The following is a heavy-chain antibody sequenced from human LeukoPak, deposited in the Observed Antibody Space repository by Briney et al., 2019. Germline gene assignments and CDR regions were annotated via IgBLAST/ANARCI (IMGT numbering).Heavy chain of an antibody. D-gene: IGHD1-14*01. CDR2: ISYDGSNK. CDR3: ARSWLTGYYYYYGMDV. Sequence: GGSLRLSCAASGFTFSSYAMHWVRQAPGKGLEWVAVISYDGSNKYYADSVKGRFTISRDNSKNTLYLQMNSLRAEDTAVYHCARSWLTGYYYYYGMDVWGQGTTVTVSS. V-gene: IGHV3-30-3*01. CDR1: GFTFSSYA. J-gene: IGHJ6*02.